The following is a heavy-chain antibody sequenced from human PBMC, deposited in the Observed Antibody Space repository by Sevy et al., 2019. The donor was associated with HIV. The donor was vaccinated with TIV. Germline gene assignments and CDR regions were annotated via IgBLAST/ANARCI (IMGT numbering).Heavy chain of an antibody. CDR2: IYYSGST. Sequence: SETLSLTCTVSSGSISSYFWSWIRQPPGKGLEWIGYIYYSGSTNYNPSLKSRVTISADTSKNQFSLKLTSVTAADTAVYYCARAGTAMSYFDYWGQGTLVTVSS. V-gene: IGHV4-59*01. J-gene: IGHJ4*02. CDR3: ARAGTAMSYFDY. D-gene: IGHD5-18*01. CDR1: SGSISSYF.